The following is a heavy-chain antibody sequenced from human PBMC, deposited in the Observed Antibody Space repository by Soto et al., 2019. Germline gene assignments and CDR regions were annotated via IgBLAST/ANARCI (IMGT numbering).Heavy chain of an antibody. CDR2: ILYDGTKK. Sequence: QPGGSLRLSCAASGFTFSSYGMHWVRQAPGKGLEWVAVILYDGTKKYYADSMKGRFTISRDNSKNTLYLQMNSLRAEDSAFYYCAKDRGALRWSEEHYYFDYWGQGSLVTVSS. V-gene: IGHV3-30*18. CDR3: AKDRGALRWSEEHYYFDY. J-gene: IGHJ4*02. D-gene: IGHD2-15*01. CDR1: GFTFSSYG.